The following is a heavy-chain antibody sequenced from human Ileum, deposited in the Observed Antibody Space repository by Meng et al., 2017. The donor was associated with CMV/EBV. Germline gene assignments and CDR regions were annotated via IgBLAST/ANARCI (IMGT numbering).Heavy chain of an antibody. Sequence: EGQLVESGGDLVQPGGSLRLSCADSGFSFSDNYMDWVRQAPGKGLEWIARIRSRAVSYTTEYAESVKGRFTISRDDSKNSLYLQMDSLKTEDTAIYYCVKGHIALDYWGQGTLVTVSS. CDR2: IRSRAVSYTT. D-gene: IGHD2-21*01. V-gene: IGHV3-72*01. CDR3: VKGHIALDY. J-gene: IGHJ4*02. CDR1: GFSFSDNY.